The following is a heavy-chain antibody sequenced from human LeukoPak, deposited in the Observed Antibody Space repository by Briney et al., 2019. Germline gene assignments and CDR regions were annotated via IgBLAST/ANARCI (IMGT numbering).Heavy chain of an antibody. CDR1: EFTFSSYN. V-gene: IGHV3-21*01. CDR3: ARDSFDAFDI. Sequence: PGGSLRLSCAASEFTFSSYNMNWVRQAPGKGLEWVSSISSRNTYIYYADSVKGRFTISRDNAKNSLYLQMNSLRAEDTAVYYCARDSFDAFDIWGQGTMVTVSS. J-gene: IGHJ3*02. CDR2: ISSRNTYI.